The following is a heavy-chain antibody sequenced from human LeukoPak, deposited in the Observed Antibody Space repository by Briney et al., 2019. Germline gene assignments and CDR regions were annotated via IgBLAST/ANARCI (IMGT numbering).Heavy chain of an antibody. Sequence: GGPQRLSCTASGFTYSRYEMKWVREAPGKGVEWVSYISRRCDTIYFADSVKGRFTISRDNAKNSLYLQMSSLRAEDTAVYYCARDYASDYWGQGTLVTVSS. CDR2: ISRRCDTI. V-gene: IGHV3-48*03. CDR3: ARDYASDY. J-gene: IGHJ4*02. D-gene: IGHD3-10*01. CDR1: GFTYSRYE.